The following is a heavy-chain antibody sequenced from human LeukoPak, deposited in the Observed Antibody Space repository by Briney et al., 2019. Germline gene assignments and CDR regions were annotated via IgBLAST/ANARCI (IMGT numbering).Heavy chain of an antibody. Sequence: ASVKVSCKASGYTFTSYYMHWVRQAPGQGLEWMGIINPSGGSTSYAQKFQGRVTMTRDTSTSTVYMELSRLRSEDTAVYYCARQMATTQGIDYWGQGTLVTVSS. CDR2: INPSGGST. CDR1: GYTFTSYY. J-gene: IGHJ4*02. CDR3: ARQMATTQGIDY. D-gene: IGHD5-24*01. V-gene: IGHV1-46*01.